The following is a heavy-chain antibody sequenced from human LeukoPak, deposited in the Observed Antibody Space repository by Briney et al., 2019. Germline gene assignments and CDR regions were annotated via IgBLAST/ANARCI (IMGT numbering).Heavy chain of an antibody. D-gene: IGHD4-17*01. J-gene: IGHJ4*02. Sequence: GGSLRLSCVVSGFTFSRYWMSWLRQAPGKGLGWVANIKEDGNEKYYVDSVKGRFTISRDNAQNSLYLQMNSLRAEDTAVYFCASHDYGDYASFDYWGQGTLVTVSP. CDR3: ASHDYGDYASFDY. V-gene: IGHV3-7*03. CDR1: GFTFSRYW. CDR2: IKEDGNEK.